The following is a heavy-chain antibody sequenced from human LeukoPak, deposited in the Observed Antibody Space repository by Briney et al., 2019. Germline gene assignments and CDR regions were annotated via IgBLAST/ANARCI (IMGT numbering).Heavy chain of an antibody. Sequence: GGSLRLSCAASGFTFSSYSTNWVRQAPGKGLEWVSSISSSSSYIYYADSVKGRFTISRDNAKNSLYLQMNSLRAEDTAVYYCARAVAGKKLYYFDYWGQGTLVTVSS. V-gene: IGHV3-21*01. J-gene: IGHJ4*02. CDR2: ISSSSSYI. D-gene: IGHD6-19*01. CDR3: ARAVAGKKLYYFDY. CDR1: GFTFSSYS.